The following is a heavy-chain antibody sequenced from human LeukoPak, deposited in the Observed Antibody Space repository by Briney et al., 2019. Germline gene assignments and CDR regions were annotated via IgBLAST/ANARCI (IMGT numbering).Heavy chain of an antibody. CDR1: GFTFSDTW. D-gene: IGHD4-17*01. Sequence: GGSLRLSCAASGFTFSDTWMHWVRQAPGEGLVWVSRINSDGSSTSYADSVKGRFTISRDNAENTLYLQMNSLRAEDTAVYYCARRATMNYGDYVVAFDIWGQGTMVTVSS. CDR2: INSDGSST. CDR3: ARRATMNYGDYVVAFDI. V-gene: IGHV3-74*01. J-gene: IGHJ3*02.